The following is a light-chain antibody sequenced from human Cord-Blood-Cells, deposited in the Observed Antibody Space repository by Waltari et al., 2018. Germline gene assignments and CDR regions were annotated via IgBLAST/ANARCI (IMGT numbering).Light chain of an antibody. J-gene: IGLJ1*01. Sequence: QSALTQPPSVSGSPGQSVTIPCTGTSSAVGSHNRVAWYQHPPGTAPKLTSFSVSNRPSGGPDRVSGANSGNASSLSSSGLQAEDEADYYCSSYTSSSTYVFGTGTKVTLL. CDR3: SSYTSSSTYV. CDR2: SVS. V-gene: IGLV2-18*02. CDR1: SSAVGSHNR.